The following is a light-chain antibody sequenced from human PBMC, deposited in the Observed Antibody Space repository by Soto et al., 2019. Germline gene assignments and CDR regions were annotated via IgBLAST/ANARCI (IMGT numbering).Light chain of an antibody. CDR3: AAWDDTVRNYV. V-gene: IGLV1-47*01. CDR1: ISNIGSNY. J-gene: IGLJ1*01. CDR2: RNN. Sequence: QSVLTQPQSVSGTPGQRVTISCSGSISNIGSNYVSWFQQLPGTAPKVLSSRNNQRPSGVPDRFSGSKSGTSASLAIRGLRSDDEAEYYCAAWDDTVRNYVFGTGTKVTVL.